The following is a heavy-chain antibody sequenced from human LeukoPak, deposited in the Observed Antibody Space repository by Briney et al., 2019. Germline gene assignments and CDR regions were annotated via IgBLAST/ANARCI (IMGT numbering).Heavy chain of an antibody. CDR2: INAGNGNT. Sequence: ASVKVSCKASGYTFTSYAMHWVRQAPGQRLEWMGWINAGNGNTKYSQKFQGRVTITRDTSASTAYMELSSLRSEDTAVYYCARDCRSYDFWRYYYYYYGMDVWGQGTTVTVSS. J-gene: IGHJ6*02. CDR3: ARDCRSYDFWRYYYYYYGMDV. D-gene: IGHD3-3*01. CDR1: GYTFTSYA. V-gene: IGHV1-3*01.